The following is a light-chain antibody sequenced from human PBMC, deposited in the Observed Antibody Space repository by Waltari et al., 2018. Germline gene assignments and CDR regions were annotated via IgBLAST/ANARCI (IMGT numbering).Light chain of an antibody. CDR3: QQVNSYPIT. CDR2: AAA. CDR1: QDISNF. V-gene: IGKV1-9*01. Sequence: IQLTQSPSFLSASVGVRVTIPCRASQDISNFLAWYQQKPGKAPKLLIYAAATLQSGVPSRFSGSGSRTEFTLTISSLQPEDFATYYCQQVNSYPITFGGGTKVEI. J-gene: IGKJ4*01.